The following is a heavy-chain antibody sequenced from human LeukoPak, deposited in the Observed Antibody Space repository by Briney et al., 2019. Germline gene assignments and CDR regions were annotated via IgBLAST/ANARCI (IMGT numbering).Heavy chain of an antibody. CDR1: GGSISNYY. CDR2: IYYSGST. V-gene: IGHV4-59*01. Sequence: SETLSLTCTVSGGSISNYYWSWIRQPPGKGLEWIGHIYYSGSTNYNPSLKSRVTISLHTSKNQFSLKLSSVTAADAAMYYCARGTYYYDSSAYYYFDYWGQGTLVTVSS. D-gene: IGHD3-22*01. CDR3: ARGTYYYDSSAYYYFDY. J-gene: IGHJ4*02.